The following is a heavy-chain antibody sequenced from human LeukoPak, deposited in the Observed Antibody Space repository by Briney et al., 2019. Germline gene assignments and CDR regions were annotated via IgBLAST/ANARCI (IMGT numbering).Heavy chain of an antibody. V-gene: IGHV3-30*02. D-gene: IGHD6-19*01. Sequence: GGSLRLSCAASGFTFSSYGMHWVRQAPGKGLEWVAFIRYDGSNKYYADSVKGRSTISRDNSKNTLYLQMNSLRAEDTAVYYCAKTAVAGTNYYYMDVWGKGTTVTVSS. CDR2: IRYDGSNK. CDR3: AKTAVAGTNYYYMDV. J-gene: IGHJ6*03. CDR1: GFTFSSYG.